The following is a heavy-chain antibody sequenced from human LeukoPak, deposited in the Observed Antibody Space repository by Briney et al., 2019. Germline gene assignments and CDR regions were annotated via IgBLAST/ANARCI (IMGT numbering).Heavy chain of an antibody. CDR3: ARASSSWYYFDY. CDR2: ISFSSTYI. Sequence: GGSLRLSCAASGFTFSSYNMNWVRQAPGKGLEWVSSISFSSTYIYHADSVKGRFTISRDNAKNSLYLQMNSLRAEDTAVYYCARASSSWYYFDYWGQGTLVTVSS. V-gene: IGHV3-21*01. J-gene: IGHJ4*02. CDR1: GFTFSSYN. D-gene: IGHD6-13*01.